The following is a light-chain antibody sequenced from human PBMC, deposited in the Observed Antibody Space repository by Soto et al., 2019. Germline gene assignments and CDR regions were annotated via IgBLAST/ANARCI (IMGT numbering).Light chain of an antibody. CDR3: QQRSSRPPLT. CDR2: DTS. CDR1: QEINNY. J-gene: IGKJ4*01. V-gene: IGKV3-11*01. Sequence: EIVLTQSPATLSLSPGERATLSCRASQEINNYLAWYQQKPGQAPRLLIYDTSTRATGIPARFSGSGSGTDFTLTIASLEPEDFAVYFCQQRSSRPPLTFGGGTKVEIK.